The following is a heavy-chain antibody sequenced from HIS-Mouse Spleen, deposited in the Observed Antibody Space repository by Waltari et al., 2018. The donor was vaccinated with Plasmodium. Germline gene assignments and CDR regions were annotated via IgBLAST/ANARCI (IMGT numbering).Heavy chain of an antibody. D-gene: IGHD3-16*01. Sequence: EVQLVESGGGLIQPGGSLRLSCAAYGFTVSSNYMSWVRQAPGKGLEWVSVIYSGGSTYYADSVKGRFTISRDNSKNTLYLQMNSLRAEDTAVYYCARDRGIPYYYYGMDVWGQGTTVTVSS. J-gene: IGHJ6*02. CDR1: GFTVSSNY. CDR3: ARDRGIPYYYYGMDV. V-gene: IGHV3-53*01. CDR2: IYSGGST.